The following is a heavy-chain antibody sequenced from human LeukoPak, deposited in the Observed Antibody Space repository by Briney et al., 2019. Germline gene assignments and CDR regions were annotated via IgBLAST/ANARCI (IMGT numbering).Heavy chain of an antibody. D-gene: IGHD3-16*02. Sequence: ASVKVSCKASGYTFTGYYMHWVRQAPGQGLEWMGWINPNSGGTNCAQKLQGRVTMTTDTSTSTAYMELRSLRSDDTAVYYCARDLEITFGGVIAGDYWGQGTLVTVSS. CDR2: INPNSGGT. CDR1: GYTFTGYY. CDR3: ARDLEITFGGVIAGDY. J-gene: IGHJ4*02. V-gene: IGHV1-2*02.